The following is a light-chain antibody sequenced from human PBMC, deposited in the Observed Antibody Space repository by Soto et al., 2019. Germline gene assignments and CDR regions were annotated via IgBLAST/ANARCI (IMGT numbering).Light chain of an antibody. CDR3: QSYDSSLSGSV. CDR1: ISNIGKDT. V-gene: IGLV1-40*01. J-gene: IGLJ2*01. Sequence: QSVLTQPPSVSGTPGLRVNISCSGGISNIGKDTVNWYQQLPGTAPKLLIYGNSNRPSGVPDRFSGSKSGTSASLAITGLQAEDEADYYCQSYDSSLSGSVFGGGTKLTVL. CDR2: GNS.